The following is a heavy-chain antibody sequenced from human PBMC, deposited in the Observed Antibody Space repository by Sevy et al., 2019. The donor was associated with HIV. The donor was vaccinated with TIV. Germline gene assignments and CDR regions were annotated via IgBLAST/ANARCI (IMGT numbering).Heavy chain of an antibody. V-gene: IGHV1-2*02. Sequence: ASVKVSCKASGYTFTDYYMHWVRQAPGQGLEWMGWINPNNGGTDYAQKFQGRVAMTRDTSISTAYMELSRLRSDDTAVYYCARGDTGISLPFDHWGQGTLVTVSS. CDR2: INPNNGGT. J-gene: IGHJ4*02. CDR1: GYTFTDYY. CDR3: ARGDTGISLPFDH. D-gene: IGHD1-26*01.